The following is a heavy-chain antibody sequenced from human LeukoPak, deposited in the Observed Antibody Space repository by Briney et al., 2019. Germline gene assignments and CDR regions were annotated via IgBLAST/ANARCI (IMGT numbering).Heavy chain of an antibody. CDR2: IYYSGST. V-gene: IGHV4-39*01. CDR1: GGSISSSSYY. CDR3: ARCIAAAGTGDY. Sequence: SETLSLTCAVSGGSISSSSYYWGWIRQPPGKGLEWIGSIYYSGSTYYNPSLKSRVTISVDTSKNQFPLKLSSVTAADTAVYYCARCIAAAGTGDYWGQGTLVTVSS. D-gene: IGHD6-13*01. J-gene: IGHJ4*02.